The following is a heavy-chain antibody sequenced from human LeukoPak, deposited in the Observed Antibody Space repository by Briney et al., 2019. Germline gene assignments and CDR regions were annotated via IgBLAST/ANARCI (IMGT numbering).Heavy chain of an antibody. D-gene: IGHD3-22*01. V-gene: IGHV4-59*01. CDR2: IYYSGNT. J-gene: IGHJ4*02. Sequence: SETLSLTCTVSGGSISSYYWSWIRQPPGKGLEWIGYIYYSGNTNYNPSLKSRVTISVDTSKNQFSLKLSSVTAADTAMYYCARDKGEYYGSSGYLDYWGQGTLVTVSS. CDR1: GGSISSYY. CDR3: ARDKGEYYGSSGYLDY.